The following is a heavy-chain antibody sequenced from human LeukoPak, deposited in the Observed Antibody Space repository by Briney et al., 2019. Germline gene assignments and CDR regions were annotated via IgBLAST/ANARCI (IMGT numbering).Heavy chain of an antibody. CDR1: GGSISSGSYY. J-gene: IGHJ2*01. Sequence: SQTLSLTCTVSGGSISSGSYYWSWIRQPAGKGLEWIGRIYTRGSTNYNPSLKSRVTISVDTSKNQFSLKLSSVTAADTAVYYCARLWSYYDSSGYYYEAYWYFDLWGRGTLVTVSS. D-gene: IGHD3-22*01. V-gene: IGHV4-61*02. CDR3: ARLWSYYDSSGYYYEAYWYFDL. CDR2: IYTRGST.